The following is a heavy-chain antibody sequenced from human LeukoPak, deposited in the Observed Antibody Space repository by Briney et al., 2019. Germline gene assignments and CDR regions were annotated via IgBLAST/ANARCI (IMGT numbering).Heavy chain of an antibody. CDR2: ISGAGGST. V-gene: IGHV3-23*01. D-gene: IGHD3-16*02. Sequence: GGSLRLSCAVSGFTFSSYAMSWVRQAPGKGLEWVSAISGAGGSTYYADSVKGRFTISRDNSKNPLSLQMNSLRAEDTAVHYCAKGDPPYRRSGAYWGQGTLVSVPS. CDR3: AKGDPPYRRSGAY. J-gene: IGHJ4*02. CDR1: GFTFSSYA.